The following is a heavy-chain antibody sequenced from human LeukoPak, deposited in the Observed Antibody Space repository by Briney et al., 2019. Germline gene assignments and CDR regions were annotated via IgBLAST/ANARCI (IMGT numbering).Heavy chain of an antibody. CDR1: VYTFTSYY. D-gene: IGHD3-22*01. J-gene: IGHJ4*02. Sequence: ASVKVSCKASVYTFTSYYMHWVRQAPGQGLEWMGIINPSGGSTSYAQKFQGRVTMTRDTSTSTVYMELSSLRSEDTAVYYCAREQAYDSSGYYYENYFDYWGQGTLVTVSS. CDR2: INPSGGST. CDR3: AREQAYDSSGYYYENYFDY. V-gene: IGHV1-46*01.